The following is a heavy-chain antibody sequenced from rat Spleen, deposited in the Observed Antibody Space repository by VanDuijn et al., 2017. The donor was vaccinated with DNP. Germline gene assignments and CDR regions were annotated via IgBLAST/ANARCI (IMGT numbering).Heavy chain of an antibody. J-gene: IGHJ2*01. D-gene: IGHD1-9*01. Sequence: EVQLVESGGGLVQPGRSMKLSCAASGFTFSDYYMAWVRQAPKKGLEWVATIIYDGSSTYYQDSVKGRFTISRDNAQNTLYLQMNSLRSEDTATYYCTRPNTYYGSYYFDYWGQGVMVTVSS. V-gene: IGHV5S10*01. CDR2: IIYDGSST. CDR3: TRPNTYYGSYYFDY. CDR1: GFTFSDYY.